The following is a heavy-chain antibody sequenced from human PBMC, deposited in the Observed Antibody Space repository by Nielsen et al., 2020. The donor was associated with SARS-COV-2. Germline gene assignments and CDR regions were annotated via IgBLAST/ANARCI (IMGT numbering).Heavy chain of an antibody. D-gene: IGHD6-19*01. CDR2: IGVSGGGT. CDR1: GFTFSNFA. V-gene: IGHV3-23*01. Sequence: GGSLRLSCAASGFTFSNFAMNWVRQAPGKGLEWVSTIGVSGGGTYCADSLKGRFTISRDNSKNTLYLQMNSLGADDTAIYYCTRRVAGGTMDVWGQGTTVTVSS. CDR3: TRRVAGGTMDV. J-gene: IGHJ6*02.